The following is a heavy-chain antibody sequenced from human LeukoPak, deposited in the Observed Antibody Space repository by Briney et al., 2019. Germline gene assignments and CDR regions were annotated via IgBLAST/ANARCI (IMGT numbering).Heavy chain of an antibody. CDR2: INPNSGGT. J-gene: IGHJ6*03. V-gene: IGHV1-2*02. CDR1: GYTFTGYY. CDR3: AKDKARFYHYYMDV. Sequence: GASVKVSCKASGYTFTGYYMHWVRQAPGQGLEWMGWINPNSGGTNYAQKFQGRVTMTRDTSISTAYMELSRLRSDDTAVYYCAKDKARFYHYYMDVWGKGTTVTVSS. D-gene: IGHD5-12*01.